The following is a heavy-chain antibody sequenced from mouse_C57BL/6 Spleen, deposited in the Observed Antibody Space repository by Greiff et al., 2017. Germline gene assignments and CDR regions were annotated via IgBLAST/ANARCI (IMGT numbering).Heavy chain of an antibody. CDR3: ARGGTGRYFDV. D-gene: IGHD4-1*01. CDR1: GYSITSGYY. J-gene: IGHJ1*03. Sequence: EVQLVESGPGLVKPSQSLSLTCSVTGYSITSGYYWNWIRKFPGNKLEWMGYISYDGSNNYNPSLKNRIAITRDTSKNQFFLKLNSVTTEDTATYYCARGGTGRYFDVWGTGTTVTVSS. V-gene: IGHV3-6*01. CDR2: ISYDGSN.